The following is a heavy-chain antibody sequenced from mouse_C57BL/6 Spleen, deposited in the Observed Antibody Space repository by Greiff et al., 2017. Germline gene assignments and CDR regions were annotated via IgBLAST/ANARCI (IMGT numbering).Heavy chain of an antibody. J-gene: IGHJ4*01. CDR2: ISPSSGYT. CDR1: GYTFTSYW. D-gene: IGHD2-4*01. V-gene: IGHV1-7*01. CDR3: ARRDYAEMDY. Sequence: VLLQQSGADLAKPGGSVKLSCTASGYTFTSYWMHWVKQRPGQGLEWIGYISPSSGYTKYNQKFKDKATLTADKSSSTAYMQLSSLTYEDTAVYYCARRDYAEMDYWGQGTSVTVSS.